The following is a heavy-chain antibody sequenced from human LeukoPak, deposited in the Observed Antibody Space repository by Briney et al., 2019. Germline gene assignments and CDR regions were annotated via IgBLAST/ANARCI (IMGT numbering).Heavy chain of an antibody. V-gene: IGHV3-7*01. D-gene: IGHD6-6*01. CDR2: IKQDGSEK. J-gene: IGHJ6*02. Sequence: GSLRLSCAASGFTFSSYWMSWVRQAPGKGLEWVANIKQDGSEKYYVDSVKGRFTISRDNAKNSLYLQMNSLRAEDTAVYYCARVGLSVVQGWYGMDVWGQGTTVTVSS. CDR3: ARVGLSVVQGWYGMDV. CDR1: GFTFSSYW.